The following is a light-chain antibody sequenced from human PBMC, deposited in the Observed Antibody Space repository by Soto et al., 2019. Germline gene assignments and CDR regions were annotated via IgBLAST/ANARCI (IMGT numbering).Light chain of an antibody. Sequence: EIVLTQSPGTLSLSPGERATLSCRASQSVSTNYLAWYQQKPGQAPSLLIYDASSRATGMPDRFSGSGSGTDFTLTISRLEPEDFAVYYCQHYGSSLWTFGQGTKVEVK. J-gene: IGKJ1*01. CDR1: QSVSTNY. CDR3: QHYGSSLWT. V-gene: IGKV3-20*01. CDR2: DAS.